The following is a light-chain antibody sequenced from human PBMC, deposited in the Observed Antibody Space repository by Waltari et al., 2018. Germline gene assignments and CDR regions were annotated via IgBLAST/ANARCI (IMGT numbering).Light chain of an antibody. CDR2: KAN. J-gene: IGLJ3*02. CDR3: ALYMGSGIWV. Sequence: QTVVTQEPSLSVSPGGTVPLTCALSSASLSTTSSATWYQQTPGQAPRTLVYKANARSSGVPDRFSGSILGNTAALTITGAQADDESDYYCALYMGSGIWVFGGGTRLTVL. CDR1: SASLSTTSS. V-gene: IGLV8-61*01.